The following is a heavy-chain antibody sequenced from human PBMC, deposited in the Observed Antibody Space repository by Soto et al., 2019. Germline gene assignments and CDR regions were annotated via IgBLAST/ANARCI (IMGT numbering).Heavy chain of an antibody. CDR1: GFTFSTYW. D-gene: IGHD3-10*01. CDR3: AKNFYGSGTYFGWFDP. Sequence: GGSLRLSCAASGFTFSTYWMHWVRQAPGKGLVWVSRINSDGSSTYYADSVKGRFTISRDNAKNTLYLQMNSLRAEDTAVYYCAKNFYGSGTYFGWFDPWGQGTLVTVSS. CDR2: INSDGSST. V-gene: IGHV3-74*01. J-gene: IGHJ5*02.